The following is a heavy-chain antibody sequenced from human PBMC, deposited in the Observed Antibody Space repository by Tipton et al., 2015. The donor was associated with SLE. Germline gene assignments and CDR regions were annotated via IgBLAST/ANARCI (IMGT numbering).Heavy chain of an antibody. V-gene: IGHV4-39*07. D-gene: IGHD1-1*01. CDR1: GGSISSSSYY. CDR2: IYYSGST. Sequence: TLSLTCTVSGGSISSSSYYWGWIRQPPGKGLEWIGSIYYSGSTYYNPSLKSRVTISVDTSKNQFSLKLSSVTAADTAVYYCARDRTYYYYGMDVWGQGTTGTVSS. CDR3: ARDRTYYYYGMDV. J-gene: IGHJ6*02.